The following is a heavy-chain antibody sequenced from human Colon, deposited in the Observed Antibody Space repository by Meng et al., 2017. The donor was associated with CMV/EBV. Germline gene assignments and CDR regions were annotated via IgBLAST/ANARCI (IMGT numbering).Heavy chain of an antibody. CDR1: GGSISSSSYY. J-gene: IGHJ6*02. Sequence: SETLSLTCTVSGGSISSSSYYWGWIRQPPGKGLEWIGSIYYSGSTYYNPSLKSRVTISVDTSKNQFSLKLSSVTAADTAVYYCARGAKIFGVVRKGYYYGMDVWGQGTTVTVS. V-gene: IGHV4-39*07. D-gene: IGHD3-3*01. CDR2: IYYSGST. CDR3: ARGAKIFGVVRKGYYYGMDV.